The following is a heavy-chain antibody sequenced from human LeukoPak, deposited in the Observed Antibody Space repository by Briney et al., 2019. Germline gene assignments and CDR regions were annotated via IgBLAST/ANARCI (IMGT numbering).Heavy chain of an antibody. V-gene: IGHV1-46*01. CDR3: ARDLSGSNYYASGSYAD. D-gene: IGHD3-10*01. CDR1: GYTFTSYY. CDR2: INPSGGST. Sequence: ASVKVSCKASGYTFTSYYMHWVRQAPGQGLEWMGIINPSGGSTSYAQKFQGRVTMTRGTSTSTVYMELTSLRSEDTAVYYCARDLSGSNYYASGSYADWGQGTLVTVSS. J-gene: IGHJ4*02.